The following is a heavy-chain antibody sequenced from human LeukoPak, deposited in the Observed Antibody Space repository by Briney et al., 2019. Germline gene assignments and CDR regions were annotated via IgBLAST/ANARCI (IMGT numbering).Heavy chain of an antibody. D-gene: IGHD1-26*01. CDR2: IYTSGST. Sequence: SETLSLTCTVSGGSISSGSYYWSWIWQPAGKGLEWIGRIYTSGSTNYNPSLKSRVTISVDTSKNQFSLKLSSVTAADTAVYYCAREWEPEAFGYWGQGTLVTVSS. J-gene: IGHJ4*02. CDR3: AREWEPEAFGY. V-gene: IGHV4-61*02. CDR1: GGSISSGSYY.